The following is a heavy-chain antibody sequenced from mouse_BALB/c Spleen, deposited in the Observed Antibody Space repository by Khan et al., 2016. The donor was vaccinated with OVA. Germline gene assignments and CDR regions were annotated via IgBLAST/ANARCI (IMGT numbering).Heavy chain of an antibody. CDR3: ARHYVMDY. Sequence: VQLQESGAELVRPGSSVKISCKASGYAFSSYWMNWVKQRPGQGLEWIGQIYPGDGDTNYTGKFKGKYTLTADKSYSTAYMQLSSLTSEDSAVYFCARHYVMDYWGQGTSVTVSS. V-gene: IGHV1-80*01. CDR2: IYPGDGDT. J-gene: IGHJ4*01. CDR1: GYAFSSYW.